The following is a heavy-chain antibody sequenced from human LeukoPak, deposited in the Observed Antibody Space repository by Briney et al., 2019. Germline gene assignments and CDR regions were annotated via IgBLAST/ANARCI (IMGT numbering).Heavy chain of an antibody. V-gene: IGHV4-59*01. CDR3: AREGGSSGWYDY. D-gene: IGHD6-19*01. J-gene: IGHJ4*02. Sequence: SETLSLTCTVSGGSISSYYWSWIRQPPGKGLEWIGYIYYSGSTNYNPSLKSRVTISVATSKNHLSLKLSSVTAADTAVYYCAREGGSSGWYDYWGQGTLVTVSS. CDR1: GGSISSYY. CDR2: IYYSGST.